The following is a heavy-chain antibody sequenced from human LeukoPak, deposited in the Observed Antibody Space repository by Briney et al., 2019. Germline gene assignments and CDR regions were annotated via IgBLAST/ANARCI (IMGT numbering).Heavy chain of an antibody. CDR3: ARGGYSYGYGGGDYFDY. V-gene: IGHV4-34*01. CDR2: INRSGST. Sequence: SETLSLTCAVYGGSFSGYYWSWIRQPPGKGLEWIGEINRSGSTNFNPSLKSRVTISVDTSKNQFSLKLSSVTAADTAVYYCARGGYSYGYGGGDYFDYWGQGTLVTVSS. J-gene: IGHJ4*02. CDR1: GGSFSGYY. D-gene: IGHD5-18*01.